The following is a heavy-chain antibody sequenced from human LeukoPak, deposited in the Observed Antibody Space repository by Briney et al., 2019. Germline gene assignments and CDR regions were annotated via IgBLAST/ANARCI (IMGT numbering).Heavy chain of an antibody. CDR1: GINANDYY. V-gene: IGHV3-53*01. CDR2: IFRGNK. Sequence: GASLRLSCEVSGINANDYYISWVRQAPGKRLEWVSLIFRGNKHYRDSVGGRFTISRDDVTSSVSTVHLQMNSLRAEDTAVYFCATSDSYHWLLEYWGQGTLVTVSS. CDR3: ATSDSYHWLLEY. D-gene: IGHD6-19*01. J-gene: IGHJ4*02.